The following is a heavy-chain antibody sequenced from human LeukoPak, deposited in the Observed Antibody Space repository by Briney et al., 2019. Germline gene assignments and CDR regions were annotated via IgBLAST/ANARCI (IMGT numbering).Heavy chain of an antibody. D-gene: IGHD3-22*01. Sequence: SETLSLTCTVSGGSISSSSYYWGWIRQPPGKGLEWIGSIYYSGTTYYNASLKSRVTISLDTSKNQFSLKLSSVTAADTVVYYCARGGDGDIRGYYLGHFDFWGQGALVTVSS. CDR1: GGSISSSSYY. CDR2: IYYSGTT. CDR3: ARGGDGDIRGYYLGHFDF. J-gene: IGHJ4*02. V-gene: IGHV4-39*01.